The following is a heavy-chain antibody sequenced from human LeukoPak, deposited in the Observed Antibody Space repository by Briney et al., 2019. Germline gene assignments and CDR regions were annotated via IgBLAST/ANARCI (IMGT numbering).Heavy chain of an antibody. J-gene: IGHJ3*02. Sequence: GGSLRLSCAASGFTFSDYYMSWIRQAPGKGLEWVSYITSSRSYTKYADSVKGRFTISRDNSKNTLYLQMNSLRAEDTAVYYCANPVGYGDAFDIWGQGTMVTVSS. CDR1: GFTFSDYY. CDR3: ANPVGYGDAFDI. D-gene: IGHD5-12*01. V-gene: IGHV3-11*03. CDR2: ITSSRSYT.